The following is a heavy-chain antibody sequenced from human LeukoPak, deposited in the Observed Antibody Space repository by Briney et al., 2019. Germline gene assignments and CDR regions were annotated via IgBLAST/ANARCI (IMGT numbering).Heavy chain of an antibody. J-gene: IGHJ4*02. CDR1: GNTFTSYD. V-gene: IGHV1-8*01. D-gene: IGHD3-22*01. Sequence: ASVKVSCKASGNTFTSYDINWVRQATGQGLEWMGWMNPNSGNTGYAQKFQGRVTMTRNTSISTAYMELSSLRSEDTAVYYCARVIVVETGFDYWGQGTLVTVSS. CDR2: MNPNSGNT. CDR3: ARVIVVETGFDY.